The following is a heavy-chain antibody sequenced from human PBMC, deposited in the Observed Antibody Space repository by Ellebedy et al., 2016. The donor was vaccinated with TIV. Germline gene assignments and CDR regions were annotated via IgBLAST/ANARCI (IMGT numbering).Heavy chain of an antibody. V-gene: IGHV3-7*03. D-gene: IGHD2-2*01. J-gene: IGHJ4*02. CDR1: GFTFSRYW. CDR3: ARAGGRHSTGSGFY. Sequence: LSLTCAASGFTFSRYWMTWVRQAPGKGLEWVAIIKPDDTEKYYVDSVKGRLTISRDNAKNSLYLQMSNLRAEDTAVFYCARAGGRHSTGSGFYWGQGTRVTVST. CDR2: IKPDDTEK.